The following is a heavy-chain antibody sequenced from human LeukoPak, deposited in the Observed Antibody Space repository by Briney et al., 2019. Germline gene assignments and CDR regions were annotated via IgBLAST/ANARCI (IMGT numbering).Heavy chain of an antibody. CDR3: ARSPSDTAMGYYYYYMDV. Sequence: GGSLILSCAASGFTFSSYAMHWVRQAPGKGLEWVAVISYDGSNKYYADSVKGRFTISGDNSKNTLYLQMNSLRAEDTAVYYCARSPSDTAMGYYYYYMDVWGKGTTVTVSS. J-gene: IGHJ6*03. V-gene: IGHV3-30*04. D-gene: IGHD5-18*01. CDR1: GFTFSSYA. CDR2: ISYDGSNK.